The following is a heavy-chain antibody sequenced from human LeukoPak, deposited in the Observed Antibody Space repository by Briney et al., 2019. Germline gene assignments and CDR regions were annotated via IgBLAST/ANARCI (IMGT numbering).Heavy chain of an antibody. D-gene: IGHD5-12*01. V-gene: IGHV4-59*08. CDR2: IYYSGST. Sequence: PSETLSLTCTVSGGSISSYYWSWIREPPGKGLEGIGYIYYSGSTNYNPSLKSRVTISVDTSKNQFSLKLSSVTAADTAVYYCAASDIVATLPVDYWGQGTLVTVSS. CDR3: AASDIVATLPVDY. J-gene: IGHJ4*02. CDR1: GGSISSYY.